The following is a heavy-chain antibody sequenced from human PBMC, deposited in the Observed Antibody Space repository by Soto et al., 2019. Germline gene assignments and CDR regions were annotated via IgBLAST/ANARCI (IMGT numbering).Heavy chain of an antibody. CDR3: ARSPFRTFGGLIVHYGMDV. J-gene: IGHJ6*02. CDR1: GYTFTSYG. Sequence: QAQLMQSEAVVKKPGASVRVSCKASGYTFTSYGISCVRQAPGQGLEWMGWISAENGDTNYAQKFQGRVSMTTDTXXRXAFXELRSLRSDDTAVYYCARSPFRTFGGLIVHYGMDVWGQGTTVTVSS. CDR2: ISAENGDT. D-gene: IGHD3-16*02. V-gene: IGHV1-18*01.